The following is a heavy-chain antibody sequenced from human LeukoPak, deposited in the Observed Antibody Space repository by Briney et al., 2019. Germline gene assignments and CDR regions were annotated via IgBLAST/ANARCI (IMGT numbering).Heavy chain of an antibody. V-gene: IGHV3-43*02. CDR3: ARGLGYCSFTSCLLPDY. CDR2: ISGDGGST. Sequence: GGSLRLSCAASGFTFDDYAMHWVRQAPGKGLEWVSLISGDGGSTYYADSVKGRFTISRDNSKNSLYLQMNSLTTEDTALYYCARGLGYCSFTSCLLPDYWGQGTLVTVSS. D-gene: IGHD2-2*01. J-gene: IGHJ4*02. CDR1: GFTFDDYA.